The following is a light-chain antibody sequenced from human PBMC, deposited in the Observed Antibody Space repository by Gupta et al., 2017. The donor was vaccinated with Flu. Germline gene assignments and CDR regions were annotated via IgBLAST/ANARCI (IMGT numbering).Light chain of an antibody. CDR1: SSDVGTYNS. Sequence: QSALTQPRSVSGSPGQSVTIPCTGTSSDVGTYNSVSWYQQHPGKAPKVVIYDVSERPSGVPDRFSGSKSGNTASLTISGLQAEDEADYHCCSFAGTYTLWVFGGGTKLTVL. J-gene: IGLJ2*01. CDR3: CSFAGTYTLWV. CDR2: DVS. V-gene: IGLV2-11*01.